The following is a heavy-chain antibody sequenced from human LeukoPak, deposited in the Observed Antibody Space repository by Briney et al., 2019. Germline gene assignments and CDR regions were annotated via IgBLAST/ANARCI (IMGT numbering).Heavy chain of an antibody. D-gene: IGHD6-13*01. J-gene: IGHJ5*02. Sequence: SGPTLVNPTQTLTLTCTFSGFSLSTSRVGVGWIRQPPGKALEWLALIYWNDDKRYSPSLKSRLTITKDTSKNQVVLTMTNMDPVDTATYYCAHSGSSSWYAYNWFDPWGQGTLVTVSS. V-gene: IGHV2-5*01. CDR1: GFSLSTSRVG. CDR3: AHSGSSSWYAYNWFDP. CDR2: IYWNDDK.